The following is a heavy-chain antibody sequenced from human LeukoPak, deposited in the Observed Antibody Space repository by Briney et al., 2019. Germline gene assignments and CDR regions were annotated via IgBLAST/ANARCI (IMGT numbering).Heavy chain of an antibody. D-gene: IGHD2-15*01. CDR1: GGTFSSYA. V-gene: IGHV1-69*13. CDR2: IIPIFGTA. CDR3: ARLIGSGVYYYMDV. Sequence: ASVKVSCKASGGTFSSYATSWVRQAPGQGLEWMGGIIPIFGTANYAQKFQGRVTITADESTSTAYIELSSLRSEDTAVYYCARLIGSGVYYYMDVWGKGTTVTVSS. J-gene: IGHJ6*03.